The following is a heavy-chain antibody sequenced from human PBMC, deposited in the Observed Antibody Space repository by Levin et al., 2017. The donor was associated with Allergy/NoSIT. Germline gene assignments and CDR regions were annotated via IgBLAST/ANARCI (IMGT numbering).Heavy chain of an antibody. Sequence: GESLKISCKASGYTFTSYDINWVRQATGQGLEWMGWMNPNSGNTGYAQKFQGRVTMTRNTSISTAYMELSSLRSEDTAVYYCARGTDEYSSPLDYWGQGTLVTVSS. CDR2: MNPNSGNT. D-gene: IGHD6-6*01. J-gene: IGHJ4*02. CDR1: GYTFTSYD. V-gene: IGHV1-8*01. CDR3: ARGTDEYSSPLDY.